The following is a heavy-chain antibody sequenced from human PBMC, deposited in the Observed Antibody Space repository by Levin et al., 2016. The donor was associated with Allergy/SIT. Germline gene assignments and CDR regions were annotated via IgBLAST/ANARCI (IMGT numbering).Heavy chain of an antibody. J-gene: IGHJ3*02. CDR3: ATAATMTYGAFDI. V-gene: IGHV3-15*01. CDR2: VKSKTDGGTT. D-gene: IGHD5-12*01. Sequence: WIRQPPGKGLEWIGRVKSKTDGGTTDYAAPVKGRFTISRDDSIHTLYLQMNILKTEDTAVYYCATAATMTYGAFDIWGQGTMVTVSS.